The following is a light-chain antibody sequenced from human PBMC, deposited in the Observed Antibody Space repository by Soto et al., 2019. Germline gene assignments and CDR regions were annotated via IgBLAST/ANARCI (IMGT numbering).Light chain of an antibody. J-gene: IGLJ2*01. CDR1: SSDVGGYNY. Sequence: QSALTQPASVSGSPGQSITISCTGTSSDVGGYNYVSWYQQHPGKAPKLMIYEVNHRPSGVSNRFSGSKSGNTASLTISGLQPEDVADYYCSSYTTTSARVFGGGTKLTVL. V-gene: IGLV2-14*01. CDR2: EVN. CDR3: SSYTTTSARV.